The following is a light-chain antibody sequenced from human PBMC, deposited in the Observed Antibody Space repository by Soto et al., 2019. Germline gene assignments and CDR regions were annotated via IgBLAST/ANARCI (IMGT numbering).Light chain of an antibody. Sequence: EIVLTQSPGTLSLSPGESATLSCRASQSVSNTYLAWYQQKPGQAPRLLIYGASTRATGIPDRFSGSGSGTDFTLTISSLEPEDFAVYYCQQYGSPITFGQGTRLEI. CDR1: QSVSNTY. V-gene: IGKV3-20*01. CDR3: QQYGSPIT. CDR2: GAS. J-gene: IGKJ5*01.